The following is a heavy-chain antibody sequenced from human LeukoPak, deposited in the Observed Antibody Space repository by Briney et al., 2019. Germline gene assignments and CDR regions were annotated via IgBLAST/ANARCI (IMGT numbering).Heavy chain of an antibody. Sequence: SETLSLTRTVSGGSMNYYYWSWIRQPPGKGLEWIGYIFYSGSTKYNPSLKSRVTISVDTSKNQFSLKLSSVTAADTAVYYCARQDGGNTLGYFDLWGRGTLVTVSS. V-gene: IGHV4-59*08. CDR1: GGSMNYYY. CDR3: ARQDGGNTLGYFDL. CDR2: IFYSGST. J-gene: IGHJ2*01. D-gene: IGHD4-23*01.